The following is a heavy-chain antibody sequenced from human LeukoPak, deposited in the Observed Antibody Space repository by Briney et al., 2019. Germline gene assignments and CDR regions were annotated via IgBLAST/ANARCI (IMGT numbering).Heavy chain of an antibody. D-gene: IGHD5-12*01. CDR3: ARYRGGSGYHFDY. CDR2: IYHSGST. Sequence: GTLGLSCAASGFRFSLYGMSWVRQSPGRGLEWIGEIYHSGSTNYNPSLKSRVTISLDKSKNQFSLKLTSVTAADTAVYYCARYRGGSGYHFDYWGQGTLVTVSS. CDR1: GFRFSLYG. V-gene: IGHV4-4*02. J-gene: IGHJ4*02.